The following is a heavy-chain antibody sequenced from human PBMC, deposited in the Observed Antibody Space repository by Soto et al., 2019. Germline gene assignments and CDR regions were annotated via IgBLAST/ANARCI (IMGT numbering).Heavy chain of an antibody. V-gene: IGHV1-69*01. J-gene: IGHJ6*02. D-gene: IGHD3-3*01. CDR1: GGTFSSYA. CDR2: IIPIFGTA. CDR3: ARGRGIRVGFWSGSGDGMDV. Sequence: QVQLVQSGAEVKKPGSSVKVSCKASGGTFSSYAISWVRQAPGQGLEWMGGIIPIFGTANYAQKFQGRVTITADESTSTAYMELSSLRSEDTAVYYCARGRGIRVGFWSGSGDGMDVWGQGTTVTVSS.